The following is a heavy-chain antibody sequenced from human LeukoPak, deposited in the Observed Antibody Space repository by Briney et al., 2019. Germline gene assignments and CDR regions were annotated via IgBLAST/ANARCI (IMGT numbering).Heavy chain of an antibody. Sequence: PGGSLRLSCAASGITFSNYCMSWVRQAPGKGLEWVANINPDGSEKNYQHSVRGGFTIYRDNAKNSLSLQRNGVRAEDMAVYYCATEPGIGYAFDIWGQGRMVTVSS. CDR3: ATEPGIGYAFDI. CDR2: INPDGSEK. D-gene: IGHD3-10*01. J-gene: IGHJ3*02. CDR1: GITFSNYC. V-gene: IGHV3-7*01.